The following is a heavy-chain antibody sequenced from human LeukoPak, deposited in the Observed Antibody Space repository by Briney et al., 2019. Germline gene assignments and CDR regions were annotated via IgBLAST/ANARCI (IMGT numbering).Heavy chain of an antibody. D-gene: IGHD1-26*01. CDR3: ARDRTPVSRSLGGDDY. V-gene: IGHV3-7*01. CDR2: IKQDGSEK. CDR1: GFTFSSYW. Sequence: PGGSLRLSCAASGFTFSSYWMSWVRQAPGKGLEWVANIKQDGSEKYYVDSVKGRFTISRDNAKNSLYLQMNSLRAEDTAVYYCARDRTPVSRSLGGDDYWGQGTLVTVSS. J-gene: IGHJ4*02.